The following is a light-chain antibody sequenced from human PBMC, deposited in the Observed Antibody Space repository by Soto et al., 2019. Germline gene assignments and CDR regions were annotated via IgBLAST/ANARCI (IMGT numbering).Light chain of an antibody. Sequence: EIVLTQSPGTLSLSPGERATLSCRASQSVSSRFLAWYQQKPGQAPRLLIYLASNTATGIPDRFSGSGSGTDLTLTISRLEPEDFAVYYCQQYGSSPPLTFGGGTKVDNK. CDR2: LAS. J-gene: IGKJ4*01. CDR1: QSVSSRF. V-gene: IGKV3-20*01. CDR3: QQYGSSPPLT.